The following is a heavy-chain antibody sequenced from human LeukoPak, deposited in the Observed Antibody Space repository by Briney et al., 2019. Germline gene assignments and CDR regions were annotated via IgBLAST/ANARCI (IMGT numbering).Heavy chain of an antibody. J-gene: IGHJ5*02. CDR1: GYIFTSYG. D-gene: IGHD3-22*01. CDR2: ISVHNGNT. Sequence: ASVKVSCKASGYIFTSYGISWVRQAPGQGLEWMGWISVHNGNTNYPQRLQGGVTMTTDTSTTTAYMELRSLRSDDTAVYYCARDINGYYYDSHGYYPTDLWGQGTLVTVSS. V-gene: IGHV1-18*01. CDR3: ARDINGYYYDSHGYYPTDL.